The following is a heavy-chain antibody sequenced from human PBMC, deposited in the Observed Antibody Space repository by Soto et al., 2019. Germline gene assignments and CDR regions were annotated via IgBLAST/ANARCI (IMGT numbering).Heavy chain of an antibody. CDR1: GGSISGSY. CDR2: VYYTGST. CDR3: ARSVAVPGAHIDY. Sequence: SETLSLTCSVSGGSISGSYWSWVRPSPGKGLEWLGYVYYTGSTNYSPSLRSRVSISVDTSKNEFSLSLSSVTAADTAVYFCARSVAVPGAHIDYWGQGTQVTVSS. V-gene: IGHV4-59*01. J-gene: IGHJ4*02. D-gene: IGHD6-19*01.